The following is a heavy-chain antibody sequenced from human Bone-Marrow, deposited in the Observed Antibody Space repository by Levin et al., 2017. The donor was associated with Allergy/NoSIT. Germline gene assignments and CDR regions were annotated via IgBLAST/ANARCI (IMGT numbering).Heavy chain of an antibody. J-gene: IGHJ4*02. V-gene: IGHV1-2*02. CDR2: IKPHSGDT. CDR1: GYSFSGYD. Sequence: GESLKISCKASGYSFSGYDIHWVRQAPGQGLEWMGWIKPHSGDTKYAQKFLGRVTMTRNTSRSTVVMDLSSLRSGDTAVYYCARDDTFGYWGQGTLVTVSS. D-gene: IGHD3-16*01. CDR3: ARDDTFGY.